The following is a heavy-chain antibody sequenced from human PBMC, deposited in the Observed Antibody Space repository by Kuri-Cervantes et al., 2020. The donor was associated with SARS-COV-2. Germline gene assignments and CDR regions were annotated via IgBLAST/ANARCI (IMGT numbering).Heavy chain of an antibody. Sequence: GESLKISCAASGFTFSSYSMNWVRQAPGKGLEWVSSISSSSSYIYYADSVKGRFTIFRNNAKNSQYLQMNSLRAEDTAVYYCARESRSDYWGQGTLVTVSS. J-gene: IGHJ4*02. CDR3: ARESRSDY. CDR2: ISSSSSYI. CDR1: GFTFSSYS. V-gene: IGHV3-21*01.